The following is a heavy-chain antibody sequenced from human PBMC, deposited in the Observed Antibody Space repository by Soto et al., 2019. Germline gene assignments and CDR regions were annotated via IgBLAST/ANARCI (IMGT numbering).Heavy chain of an antibody. CDR3: AASPHSGSLKRGTYFGMDV. CDR1: GFTFSVSA. D-gene: IGHD1-26*01. Sequence: GASVKVSCKASGFTFSVSAVHWVRQARGQSLEWIAWIVVGSGNTKYAQKFHERVTISRDMSTSTTYMELNRLTSEDTAMYYCAASPHSGSLKRGTYFGMDVWGQGTTVTVSS. CDR2: IVVGSGNT. V-gene: IGHV1-58*01. J-gene: IGHJ6*02.